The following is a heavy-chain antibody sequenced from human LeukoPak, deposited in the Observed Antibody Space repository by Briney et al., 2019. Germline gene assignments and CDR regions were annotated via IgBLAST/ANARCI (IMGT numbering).Heavy chain of an antibody. D-gene: IGHD1-26*01. CDR2: MNPNSGNT. CDR3: ARSVSIVGATWYYYYMDV. V-gene: IGHV1-8*01. J-gene: IGHJ6*03. Sequence: GASVKVSCKASGYTFTSYDINWVRQATGQGLEWMGWMNPNSGNTGYAQKFQGRVTMTRNTSISTAYMELSSLRSEDTAVYYCARSVSIVGATWYYYYMDVWGKGTTVTVSS. CDR1: GYTFTSYD.